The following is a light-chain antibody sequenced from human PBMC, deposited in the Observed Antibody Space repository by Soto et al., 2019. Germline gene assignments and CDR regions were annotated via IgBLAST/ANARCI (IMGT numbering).Light chain of an antibody. J-gene: IGKJ4*01. CDR3: QQRDDWLT. CDR1: QSVSIY. V-gene: IGKV3-11*01. Sequence: EIVLTQSPGTLPLSPGDRATLSCRASQSVSIYLAWYQQKPGQAPRLLIYDASNRVTGIPARFSGSGSGTDFTLTISSVEPEDFAVYYCQQRDDWLTFGGGTKLEIK. CDR2: DAS.